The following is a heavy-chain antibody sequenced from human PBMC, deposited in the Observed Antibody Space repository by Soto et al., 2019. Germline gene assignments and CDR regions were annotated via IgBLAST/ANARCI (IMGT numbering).Heavy chain of an antibody. Sequence: PSETLSLTCTVSGGSISSYYWSWIRQPPGKGLEWIGYIYYSGSTNYNPSLKSRVTISVDTSKNQFSLKLSSVTAADTAVYYCARAAGYSGYVRYYYYMDVWGKGTPSPSH. CDR1: GGSISSYY. CDR3: ARAAGYSGYVRYYYYMDV. CDR2: IYYSGST. V-gene: IGHV4-59*01. J-gene: IGHJ6*03. D-gene: IGHD5-12*01.